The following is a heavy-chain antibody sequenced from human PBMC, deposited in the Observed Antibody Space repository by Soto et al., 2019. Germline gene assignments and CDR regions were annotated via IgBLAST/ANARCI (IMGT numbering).Heavy chain of an antibody. CDR2: IYYSGST. J-gene: IGHJ6*02. CDR1: GGSISIGGYY. V-gene: IGHV4-31*03. D-gene: IGHD3-9*01. CDR3: ARVRSARRYYYYYYYGMDV. Sequence: PSETLSLTCTVSGGSISIGGYYWSCIRQHPGKGLEWIGYIYYSGSTYYNPSLKSRVTISVDTSKNQFSLKLSSVTAADTAVYYCARVRSARRYYYYYYYGMDVWGQGTTVTVSS.